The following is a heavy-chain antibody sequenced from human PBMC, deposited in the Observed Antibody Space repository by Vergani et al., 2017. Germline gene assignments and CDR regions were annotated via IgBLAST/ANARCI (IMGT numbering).Heavy chain of an antibody. J-gene: IGHJ6*02. CDR1: GGTFSSYA. CDR3: AREPDSREYGMDV. CDR2: IIPILGIA. Sequence: QVQLVQSGAEVKKPGSSVKVSCKASGGTFSSYAIIWVRQAPGQGLEWMGRIIPILGIANYAQKFQGRVTITADKSTSTAYMELSSLRSEDTAVYYCAREPDSREYGMDVWGQGTTVTVSS. V-gene: IGHV1-69*04. D-gene: IGHD1-26*01.